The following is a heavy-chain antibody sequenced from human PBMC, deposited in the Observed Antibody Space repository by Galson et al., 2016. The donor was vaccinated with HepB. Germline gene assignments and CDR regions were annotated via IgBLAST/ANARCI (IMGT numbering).Heavy chain of an antibody. CDR2: ISYDGSNK. V-gene: IGHV3-30-3*02. J-gene: IGHJ6*02. Sequence: SLRLSCAASGFTFSSYAMHWVRQAPGKGLEWVAVISYDGSNKYYADSVKGRFTISRDNSKNTLYLQLNSLRPEDTAVYYCAKRRSAALYYYYGLDVWGQGTTVTVSS. CDR3: AKRRSAALYYYYGLDV. D-gene: IGHD2-2*01. CDR1: GFTFSSYA.